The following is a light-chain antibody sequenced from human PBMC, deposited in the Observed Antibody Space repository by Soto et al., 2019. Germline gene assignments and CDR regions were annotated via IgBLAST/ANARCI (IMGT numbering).Light chain of an antibody. CDR2: DVT. CDR1: SSDVGGYNY. CDR3: SSYTSSNTLSVV. V-gene: IGLV2-14*01. J-gene: IGLJ2*01. Sequence: QSVLTQPASVSGSPGQSLTISCAGTSSDVGGYNYVSWYQQHPGKAPKLMIYDVTNRPSGVSNRFSGSKSGNTASLTISGLQAEDEADYYCSSYTSSNTLSVVFGGGTKLTVL.